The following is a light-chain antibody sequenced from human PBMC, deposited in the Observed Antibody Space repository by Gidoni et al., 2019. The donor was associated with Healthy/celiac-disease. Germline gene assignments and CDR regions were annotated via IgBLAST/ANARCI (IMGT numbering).Light chain of an antibody. CDR2: AAS. CDR3: QQSYSTPRT. V-gene: IGKV1-39*01. CDR1: QSISSY. J-gene: IGKJ1*01. Sequence: DIQMTQSPSSLSASVGDRVTIPCRASQSISSYLIWYQQKPGKAPKLLIYAASSLQSGVPSKFSGSGSGTDFTITISSLQPEDFATYYCQQSYSTPRTFGQGTKVEIK.